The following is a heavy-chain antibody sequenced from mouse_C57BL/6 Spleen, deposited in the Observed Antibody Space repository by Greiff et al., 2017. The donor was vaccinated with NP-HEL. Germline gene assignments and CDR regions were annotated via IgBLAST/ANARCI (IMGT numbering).Heavy chain of an antibody. J-gene: IGHJ1*03. CDR1: GFTFTDYY. Sequence: EVQGVESGGGLVQPGGSLSLSCAASGFTFTDYYMSWVRQPPGKALEWLGFIRNKANGYTTEYSASVKGRFTISRDNYQSILYLQMNALRAEDSATYYCARRDYGSREYFDVWGTGTTVTVSS. D-gene: IGHD1-1*01. CDR3: ARRDYGSREYFDV. V-gene: IGHV7-3*01. CDR2: IRNKANGYTT.